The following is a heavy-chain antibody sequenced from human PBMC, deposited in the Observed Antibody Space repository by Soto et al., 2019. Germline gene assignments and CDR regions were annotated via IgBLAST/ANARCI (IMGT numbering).Heavy chain of an antibody. CDR1: GFSLSTSGVG. CDR3: AHLYYYDSSGYYHDAFDI. Sequence: SGPTLVNPTQTRTLTCTFSGFSLSTSGVGVGWIRQPPGKALEWLALIYWDDDKRYSPSLKSRLTITKDTSKNQVVLTMTNMDPVDTATYYCAHLYYYDSSGYYHDAFDIWGQGTMVTVSS. D-gene: IGHD3-22*01. CDR2: IYWDDDK. J-gene: IGHJ3*02. V-gene: IGHV2-5*02.